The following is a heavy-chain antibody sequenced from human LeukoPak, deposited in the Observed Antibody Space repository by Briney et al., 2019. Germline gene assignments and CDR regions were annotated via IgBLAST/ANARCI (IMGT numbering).Heavy chain of an antibody. V-gene: IGHV3-30*04. CDR3: ARDPRQYSSDLQPLFDY. D-gene: IGHD6-19*01. J-gene: IGHJ4*02. CDR2: ISSDGGTK. CDR1: GFTFSDHA. Sequence: PGRSLRLSCAASGFTFSDHAMHWVRQAPGKGLEWVTVISSDGGTKYNADSVKGRFTISRDNSKNTLYLQMNSLRAEDTAVYYCARDPRQYSSDLQPLFDYWGQGTLVTVSS.